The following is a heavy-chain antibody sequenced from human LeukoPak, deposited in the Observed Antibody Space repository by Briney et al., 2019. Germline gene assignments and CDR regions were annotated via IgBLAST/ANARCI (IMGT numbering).Heavy chain of an antibody. CDR3: ARDRYYYDSSGYSDAFDI. Sequence: GGSLRLSCAASGFTFSSYWMSWVRQAPGKGLEWVANIKQDGSEKYYVDSVKGRFTISRDNAKNSLYLQMNSLRAEDTAVYYCARDRYYYDSSGYSDAFDIWGQGTMVTVSS. CDR1: GFTFSSYW. V-gene: IGHV3-7*01. J-gene: IGHJ3*02. D-gene: IGHD3-22*01. CDR2: IKQDGSEK.